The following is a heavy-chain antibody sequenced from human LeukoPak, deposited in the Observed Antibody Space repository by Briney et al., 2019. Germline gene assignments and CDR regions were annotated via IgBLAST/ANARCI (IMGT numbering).Heavy chain of an antibody. CDR1: GGSISPYY. Sequence: SETLSLTCAVSGGSISPYYWMWIRQPPGKGLEWIGYISYSGSTSFNPSLKSRVTISLDTSTNRVSLKLSSVTAADPALYYCARAGSFRLTTTLWGQGTLVTVSS. V-gene: IGHV4-59*01. J-gene: IGHJ4*02. CDR2: ISYSGST. CDR3: ARAGSFRLTTTL. D-gene: IGHD4-17*01.